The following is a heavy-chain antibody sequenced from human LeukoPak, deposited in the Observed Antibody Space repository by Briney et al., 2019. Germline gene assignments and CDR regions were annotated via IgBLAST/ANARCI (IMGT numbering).Heavy chain of an antibody. CDR2: ISSSGSTI. D-gene: IGHD2-2*01. V-gene: IGHV3-48*04. CDR1: GFTFSSYT. CDR3: ARLEDIVVVPAAPFDY. J-gene: IGHJ4*02. Sequence: GGSLRLSCVASGFTFSSYTMNWVRQAPGKGLEWISYISSSGSTIYYADSVKGRFTISRDNAKNSLYLQMNSLRAEDTAVYYCARLEDIVVVPAAPFDYWGQGTLVTVSS.